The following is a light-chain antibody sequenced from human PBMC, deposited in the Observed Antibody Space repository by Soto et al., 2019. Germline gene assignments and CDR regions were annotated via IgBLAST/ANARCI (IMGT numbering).Light chain of an antibody. CDR3: QQCSNWPFT. Sequence: EIVMTQSPATLSVSPGERATLSCRASQTVGSNLAWYQQKPGQAPRLLIHGASTRATGISARFSGSASGTEFTPTISSLQSEDFAVYYCQQCSNWPFTFGGGTKVEIK. J-gene: IGKJ4*01. CDR2: GAS. V-gene: IGKV3-15*01. CDR1: QTVGSN.